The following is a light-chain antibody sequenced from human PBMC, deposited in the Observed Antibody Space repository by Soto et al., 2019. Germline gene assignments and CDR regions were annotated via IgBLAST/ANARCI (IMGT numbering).Light chain of an antibody. CDR2: DSY. CDR3: QQYHNWRT. Sequence: EIVMTQSPATPSVSPGERATLSCRASQSVSGNLAWYQRKPGQAPRLLIYDSYNRATGIPARFSGSGSGTEFTLTISSLQSEDFAIYFCQQYHNWRTFGQGTKVEIK. CDR1: QSVSGN. J-gene: IGKJ1*01. V-gene: IGKV3-15*01.